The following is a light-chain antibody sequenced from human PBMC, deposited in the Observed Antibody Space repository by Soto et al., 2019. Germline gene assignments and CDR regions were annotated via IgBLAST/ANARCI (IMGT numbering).Light chain of an antibody. CDR2: GAS. V-gene: IGKV1-39*01. Sequence: DIQMTPSPSTLPGSVGDRVTITCRASQTISSWLAWYQQKPGKAPNLLIFGASSLQDGVPSRFSGSGYGTDFTLTITSLQPEEFATYYCQQCYETPLTFGQVTRLEIK. CDR1: QTISSW. J-gene: IGKJ5*01. CDR3: QQCYETPLT.